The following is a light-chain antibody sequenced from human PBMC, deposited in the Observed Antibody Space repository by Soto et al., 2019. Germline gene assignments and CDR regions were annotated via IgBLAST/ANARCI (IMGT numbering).Light chain of an antibody. Sequence: DIQMTHSPSSLSASIGDRITITFRASQGIATYLNWYQQRPGKAPKLLIYAASSLQSGVPSRFSGSGSGTDFTLTISSLQPEDFATYYCQQSYRTPTFGQGTRLEIK. CDR1: QGIATY. CDR3: QQSYRTPT. V-gene: IGKV1-39*01. J-gene: IGKJ5*01. CDR2: AAS.